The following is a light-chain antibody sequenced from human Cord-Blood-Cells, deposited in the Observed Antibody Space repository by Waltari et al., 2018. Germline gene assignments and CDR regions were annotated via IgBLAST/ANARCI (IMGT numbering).Light chain of an antibody. J-gene: IGKJ1*01. CDR2: GAS. CDR3: QQYGSPWT. Sequence: EIVLTQSPGTLSLSPGERAPLSCRASQSVRSSYLAWYQQKPGQAPRLLIYGASSRATGIPDRFSGSGSGTDFTLTISRLEPEDFAVYYCQQYGSPWTFGQGTKVEIK. V-gene: IGKV3-20*01. CDR1: QSVRSSY.